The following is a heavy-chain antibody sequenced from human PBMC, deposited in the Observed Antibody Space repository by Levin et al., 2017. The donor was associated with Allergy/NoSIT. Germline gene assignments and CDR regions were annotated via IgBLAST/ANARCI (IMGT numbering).Heavy chain of an antibody. D-gene: IGHD3-3*01. J-gene: IGHJ4*02. V-gene: IGHV3-23*01. CDR3: ARGNTIFGVGRLDY. Sequence: GSLRLSCVASGFTFRNSAMSWVRQAAGKGLEWLSGITGDGEATHTAESVKGRFTISRDNSKNTLYLQMSSLRAEDTATYYCARGNTIFGVGRLDYWGQGILVTVSS. CDR1: GFTFRNSA. CDR2: ITGDGEAT.